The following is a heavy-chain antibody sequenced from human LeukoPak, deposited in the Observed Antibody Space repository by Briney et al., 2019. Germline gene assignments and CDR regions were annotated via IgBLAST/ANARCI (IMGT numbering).Heavy chain of an antibody. CDR1: GFSFSSYG. J-gene: IGHJ5*02. D-gene: IGHD3-22*01. CDR2: ISYDGSNQ. CDR3: AKGRITMIVVVTPNL. V-gene: IGHV3-33*06. Sequence: GGSLRLSCAASGFSFSSYGMFWVRQAPGKGLEWVGAISYDGSNQYYADSVKGRFTISRDNSKNTLYLQMNSLRAEDTAVYYCAKGRITMIVVVTPNLWGQGTLITVSS.